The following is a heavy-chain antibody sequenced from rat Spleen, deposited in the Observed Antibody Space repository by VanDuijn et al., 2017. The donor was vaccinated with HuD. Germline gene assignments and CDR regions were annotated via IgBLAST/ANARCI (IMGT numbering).Heavy chain of an antibody. CDR1: GFTFTNYW. D-gene: IGHD1-6*01. CDR3: AREADKPFHYFDY. CDR2: ISYDGSST. Sequence: EVQLVESGGGLVQPGRSLKISCVASGFTFTNYWMTWIRQAPTKGLEWVATISYDGSSTYYRDSVKGRFTISRDNAKRTLYLQMDSLRSEDTATCYWAREADKPFHYFDYWGQGVMVTVSS. V-gene: IGHV5-29*01. J-gene: IGHJ2*01.